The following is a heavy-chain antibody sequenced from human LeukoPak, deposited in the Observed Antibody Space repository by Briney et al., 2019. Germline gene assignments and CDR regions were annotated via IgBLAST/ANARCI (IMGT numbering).Heavy chain of an antibody. D-gene: IGHD3-3*02. CDR1: GGSISSFF. V-gene: IGHV4-4*07. CDR3: VRDRDIISPDSFDI. CDR2: IYSSGAP. Sequence: PSETLSLTCTVSGGSISSFFWSWIRQPAGKALEWIGRIYSSGAPNYNPSLKSRVTMSVDTSKNQFYLKLSSVTAAHTAFYYCVRDRDIISPDSFDIWGQGKMVTVSS. J-gene: IGHJ3*02.